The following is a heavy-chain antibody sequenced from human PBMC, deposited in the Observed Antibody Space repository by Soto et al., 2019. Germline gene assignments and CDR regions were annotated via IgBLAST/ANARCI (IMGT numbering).Heavy chain of an antibody. CDR2: IKQDGSEK. CDR3: ARGDLWFGEFFFDY. D-gene: IGHD3-10*01. J-gene: IGHJ4*02. V-gene: IGHV3-7*01. CDR1: GFTFSSYW. Sequence: EVQLVESGGGLVQPGGSLRLSCAASGFTFSSYWMSWVRQAPGKGLEWVANIKQDGSEKNYVDSVKGRFTISRDNAKNSLNLQMNSLRAEDTAVYYCARGDLWFGEFFFDYWGQGPLVTVS.